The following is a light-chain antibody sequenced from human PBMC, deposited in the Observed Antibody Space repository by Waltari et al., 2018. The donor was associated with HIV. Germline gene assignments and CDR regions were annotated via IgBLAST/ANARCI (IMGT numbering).Light chain of an antibody. CDR3: SSYTSSSSWV. J-gene: IGLJ3*02. CDR2: AVS. CDR1: SSDVGGFHY. Sequence: SALTQPASVSGSPGQSITISCTHTSSDVGGFHYVPVYQQHPGKAPKLMIYAVSNRPSGVSNRFSGSKSGNTASLTISGLQAEDEADYYCSSYTSSSSWVFGGGTKLTVL. V-gene: IGLV2-14*01.